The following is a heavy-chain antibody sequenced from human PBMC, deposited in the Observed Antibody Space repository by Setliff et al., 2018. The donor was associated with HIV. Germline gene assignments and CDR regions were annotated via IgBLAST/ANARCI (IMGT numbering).Heavy chain of an antibody. Sequence: SETLSLTCTVSGASISSGNYYWGWIRQPPGKGLEWIGSIFYTGSTYYSTSLKSRVTISVDTSKNQFSLKLSSVTAADTAVYYCARHFGGDYQLPDLFDYWGQGTLVTVSS. D-gene: IGHD2-2*01. CDR3: ARHFGGDYQLPDLFDY. V-gene: IGHV4-39*01. J-gene: IGHJ4*02. CDR1: GASISSGNYY. CDR2: IFYTGST.